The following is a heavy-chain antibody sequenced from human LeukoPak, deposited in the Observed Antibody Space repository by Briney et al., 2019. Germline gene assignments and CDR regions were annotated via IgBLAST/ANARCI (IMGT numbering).Heavy chain of an antibody. CDR2: ISAYNSNT. V-gene: IGHV1-18*01. Sequence: ASVKVSCKASGYTFTSYGISWVRQAPGQGLEWMGWISAYNSNTNYAQKLQGRVTMTTGTSTSTAYMELRSLRSDDTAVYYCARERYDSSGYNDAFDIWGQGTMVTVSS. CDR3: ARERYDSSGYNDAFDI. D-gene: IGHD3-22*01. J-gene: IGHJ3*02. CDR1: GYTFTSYG.